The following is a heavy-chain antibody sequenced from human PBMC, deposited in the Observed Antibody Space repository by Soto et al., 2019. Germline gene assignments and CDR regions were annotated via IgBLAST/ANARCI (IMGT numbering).Heavy chain of an antibody. J-gene: IGHJ4*02. CDR2: IYYSGST. D-gene: IGHD3-10*01. CDR1: GGSISSYY. V-gene: IGHV4-59*01. Sequence: SETLSLTCTVSGGSISSYYWSWIRQPPGKGLEWIGYIYYSGSTNYNPSLKSRVTISVDTSKNQFSLKLSSVTAADTAVYYCAREQYYGSGSYYVYWGQGTLVTVSS. CDR3: AREQYYGSGSYYVY.